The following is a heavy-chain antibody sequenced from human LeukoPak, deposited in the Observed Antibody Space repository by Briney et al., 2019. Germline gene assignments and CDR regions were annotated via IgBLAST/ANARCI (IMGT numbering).Heavy chain of an antibody. J-gene: IGHJ6*02. D-gene: IGHD1-26*01. V-gene: IGHV3-30*04. CDR1: GVAFESYA. Sequence: GRSLRLSWAASGVAFESYAMHWVRQAQGKGLEWVAIIAFDGINNYYTGSVKGRFTISRDNSKSRLYLQMNSLRPEDSAVYYCARATGGSYYDADYYYGLDVWGQGTTVTVS. CDR2: IAFDGINN. CDR3: ARATGGSYYDADYYYGLDV.